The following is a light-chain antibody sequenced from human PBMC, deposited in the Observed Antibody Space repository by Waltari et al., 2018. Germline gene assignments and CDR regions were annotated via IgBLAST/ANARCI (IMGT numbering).Light chain of an antibody. Sequence: DIVLTPPQLSLPVTPGEPASISCRSSQSLLHSNGYHYLDWYLQRPGQSPQLLIFMASSRPSGVPDRFTGSGSGTDFTLKISRVEADDVGVFYCMQALETPYTFGQGTKREIK. V-gene: IGKV2-28*01. CDR3: MQALETPYT. J-gene: IGKJ2*01. CDR1: QSLLHSNGYHY. CDR2: MAS.